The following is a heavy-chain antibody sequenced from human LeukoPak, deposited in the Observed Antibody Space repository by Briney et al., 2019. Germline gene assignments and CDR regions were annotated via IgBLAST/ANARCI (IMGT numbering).Heavy chain of an antibody. D-gene: IGHD3-10*01. CDR2: IYSSGTT. CDR1: GDSTINYF. Sequence: SETPSLTCTVPGDSTINYFRSWIRQPAGKGLDWIGHIYSSGTTHYNPSLNNRVTISLDTSKSQFSLQLNSVTAADTAVYYCARAEGSGSGAYTLDYWGQGILVTVSS. CDR3: ARAEGSGSGAYTLDY. V-gene: IGHV4-4*07. J-gene: IGHJ4*02.